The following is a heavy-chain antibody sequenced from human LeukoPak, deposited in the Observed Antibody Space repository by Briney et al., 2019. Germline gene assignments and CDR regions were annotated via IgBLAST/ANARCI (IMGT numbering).Heavy chain of an antibody. V-gene: IGHV3-11*01. J-gene: IGHJ5*02. CDR1: GFTSSDYY. Sequence: GGSLRLSCAASGFTSSDYYMTWTRQAPGKGLEWVSYISSSSNNIHYANSVRGRFTISRDNAKNSVYLQMNSLRAEDTAIYYCARAAGWFDPWGQGTLVTVSS. CDR2: ISSSSNNI. CDR3: ARAAGWFDP.